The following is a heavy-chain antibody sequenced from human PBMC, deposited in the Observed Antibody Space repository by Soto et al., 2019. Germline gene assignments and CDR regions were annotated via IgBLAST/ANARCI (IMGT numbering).Heavy chain of an antibody. V-gene: IGHV3-9*01. D-gene: IGHD3-22*01. J-gene: IGHJ6*02. CDR1: GFTFDDYA. CDR3: AKDISRRPNYYDSSGYWNYYYGMDV. Sequence: PGGSLRLSCAASGFTFDDYAMHWVRQAPGKGLEWVSGISWNSGSIGYADSVKGRFTISRDNAKNSLYLQMNSLRAEDTALYYCAKDISRRPNYYDSSGYWNYYYGMDVWGQGTTVTVSS. CDR2: ISWNSGSI.